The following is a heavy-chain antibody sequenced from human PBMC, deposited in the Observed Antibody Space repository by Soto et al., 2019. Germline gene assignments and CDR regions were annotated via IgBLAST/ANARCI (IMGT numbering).Heavy chain of an antibody. J-gene: IGHJ2*01. D-gene: IGHD3-22*01. CDR2: ISSSSSTI. CDR1: GFTFSTYS. V-gene: IGHV3-48*01. CDR3: ARGPYYNDSSGRWWYFDL. Sequence: EVQLVESGGGLVQPGGSLRLSCAASGFTFSTYSMNWVRQAPGKGLEWVSYISSSSSTIYYAASVKGRFTSSRDNAKHSLYLQMISLRGEATAVYYCARGPYYNDSSGRWWYFDLWGHGTLVTVSS.